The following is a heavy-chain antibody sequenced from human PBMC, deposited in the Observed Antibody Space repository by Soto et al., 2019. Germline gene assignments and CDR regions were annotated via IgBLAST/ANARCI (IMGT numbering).Heavy chain of an antibody. CDR1: GFTSSSYG. D-gene: IGHD5-18*01. Sequence: QVQMVESGGGGVQPGRYLRLPCAASGFTSSSYGRHWVRQAPGKGLEWVAVIWYDGSNKYYAYSVMGRFTISRYNSKNTRDLPMNRLRAEDTAVDYCAKEKDTAMVTTTFDPWGQGTLVTVSS. J-gene: IGHJ5*02. V-gene: IGHV3-33*06. CDR3: AKEKDTAMVTTTFDP. CDR2: IWYDGSNK.